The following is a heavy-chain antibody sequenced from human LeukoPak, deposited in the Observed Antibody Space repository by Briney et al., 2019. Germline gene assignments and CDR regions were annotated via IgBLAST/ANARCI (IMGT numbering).Heavy chain of an antibody. J-gene: IGHJ6*03. CDR3: AKDSGGMGSYYYYVDV. Sequence: PGGSLRLSCAASGFTFDDYAMHWVRQAPGKGLEWVSLISWDGGSTYYADSVKGRFTISRDNSKNSLYLQVNSLRAEDTALYYCAKDSGGMGSYYYYVDVWGKGTTVTVSS. V-gene: IGHV3-43D*03. CDR1: GFTFDDYA. D-gene: IGHD1-1*01. CDR2: ISWDGGST.